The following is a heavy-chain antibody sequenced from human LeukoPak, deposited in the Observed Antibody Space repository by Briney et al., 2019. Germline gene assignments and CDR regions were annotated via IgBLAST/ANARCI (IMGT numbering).Heavy chain of an antibody. CDR3: ARGRGIAVAGRRYFDY. V-gene: IGHV4-34*01. Sequence: SETLSLTCTVSGGSFEHYFWSWIRQPPGKGLEWIGEINHSGSTNYNPSLKSRVTISVDTSKNQFSLKLSSVTAADTAVYYCARGRGIAVAGRRYFDYWGQGTLVTVSS. CDR1: GGSFEHYF. J-gene: IGHJ4*02. D-gene: IGHD6-19*01. CDR2: INHSGST.